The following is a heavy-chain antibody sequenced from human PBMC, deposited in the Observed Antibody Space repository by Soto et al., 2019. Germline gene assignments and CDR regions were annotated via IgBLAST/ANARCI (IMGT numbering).Heavy chain of an antibody. CDR3: AKDYYDSRSDP. CDR2: INNSGGGT. V-gene: IGHV3-23*01. D-gene: IGHD3-22*01. Sequence: GGSLRLSCTASGFHFSTYAMSWVRQAPGKGLEWVSTINNSGGGTYSPDSMKGRFTISRDNAKNSLYLQMNSLRAEDTAVYYCAKDYYDSRSDPWGQGTLVTVSS. CDR1: GFHFSTYA. J-gene: IGHJ5*02.